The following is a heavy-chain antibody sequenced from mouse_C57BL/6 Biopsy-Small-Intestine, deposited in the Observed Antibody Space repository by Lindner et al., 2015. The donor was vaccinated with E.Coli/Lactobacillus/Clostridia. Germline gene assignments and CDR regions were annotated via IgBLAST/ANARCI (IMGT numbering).Heavy chain of an antibody. Sequence: VQLQESGAELVKPGASVKMSCKASGYTFTSYWITWVKQRPGQGLEWIGDIYPGSGSTNYNEKFKSKATLTVDTSSSTAYMQLSSLTSEDSAVYYCAIYDYDVGHDYWGQGTTLTVSS. CDR1: GYTFTSYW. J-gene: IGHJ2*01. D-gene: IGHD2-4*01. V-gene: IGHV1-55*01. CDR2: IYPGSGST. CDR3: AIYDYDVGHDY.